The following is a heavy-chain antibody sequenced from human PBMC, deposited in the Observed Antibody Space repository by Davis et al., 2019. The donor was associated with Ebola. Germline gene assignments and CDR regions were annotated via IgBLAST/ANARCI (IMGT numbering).Heavy chain of an antibody. CDR2: ISAYNGNT. D-gene: IGHD5-18*01. CDR3: VRDVDTATVTDY. V-gene: IGHV1-18*04. J-gene: IGHJ4*02. Sequence: ASVKVSCKASGYNFIMYGITWVRQAPGQGLEWMGWISAYNGNTNYAQNLQGRVTMTTDTSTYTAYMELRSLRSDDTAVYYCVRDVDTATVTDYWGQGTLVTVSS. CDR1: GYNFIMYG.